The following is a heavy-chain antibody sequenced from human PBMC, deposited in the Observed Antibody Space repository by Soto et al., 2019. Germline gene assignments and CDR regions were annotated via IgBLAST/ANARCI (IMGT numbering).Heavy chain of an antibody. D-gene: IGHD4-17*01. CDR2: ISSSSSTI. Sequence: QPGGSLRLSCAASGFTFSSYSMNWVRQAPGKGLEWVSYISSSSSTIYYADSVEGRFTISRDNAKNSLYLQMNSLRAEDTAVYYCARDPKLNDYGDMDVWGKGTTVTVSS. CDR3: ARDPKLNDYGDMDV. V-gene: IGHV3-48*01. J-gene: IGHJ6*03. CDR1: GFTFSSYS.